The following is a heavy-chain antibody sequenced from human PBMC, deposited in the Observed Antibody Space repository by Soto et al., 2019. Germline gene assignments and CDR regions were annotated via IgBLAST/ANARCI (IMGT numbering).Heavy chain of an antibody. CDR1: GFTFGDYA. J-gene: IGHJ4*02. CDR2: IRSKAYGGTT. Sequence: PGGSLRLSCTASGFTFGDYAMSWFRQAPGKGLEWVGFIRSKAYGGTTEYAASVKGRFTISRDDSKSIAYLQMNSLKTEDTAVYYCTFKYSGYDYEEMYYFDYWGQGTLVTVSS. D-gene: IGHD5-12*01. CDR3: TFKYSGYDYEEMYYFDY. V-gene: IGHV3-49*03.